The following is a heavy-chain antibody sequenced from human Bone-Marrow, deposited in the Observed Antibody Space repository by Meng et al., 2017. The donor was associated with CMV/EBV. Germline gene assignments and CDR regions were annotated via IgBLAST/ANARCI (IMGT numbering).Heavy chain of an antibody. V-gene: IGHV1-2*02. CDR1: GYTFTGSY. CDR2: INPNNGDT. J-gene: IGHJ5*02. CDR3: ARSPYCSSTSCSRGWFDP. D-gene: IGHD2-2*01. Sequence: ASVKVSCKASGYTFTGSYFHWVRQAPGQGLEWMGWINPNNGDTSYAQKFQGRVTMTRDTSTSTVYMELSSLRSEDTAVYYCARSPYCSSTSCSRGWFDPWGQGTLVTVSS.